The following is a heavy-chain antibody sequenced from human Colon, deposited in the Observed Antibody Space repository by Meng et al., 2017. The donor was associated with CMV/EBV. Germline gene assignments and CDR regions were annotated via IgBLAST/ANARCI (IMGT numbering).Heavy chain of an antibody. V-gene: IGHV3-23*01. CDR3: AKRTTGNGYSYGYAY. D-gene: IGHD5-18*01. CDR2: ISGSGGST. CDR1: GFIFSSYG. J-gene: IGHJ4*02. Sequence: GESLKISCAASGFIFSSYGMSWVRQAPGKGLEWVSAISGSGGSTYYADPVKGRFTISRDNSKNTLYLQMNSLRAEDTAVYYCAKRTTGNGYSYGYAYWGQGTLVTVSS.